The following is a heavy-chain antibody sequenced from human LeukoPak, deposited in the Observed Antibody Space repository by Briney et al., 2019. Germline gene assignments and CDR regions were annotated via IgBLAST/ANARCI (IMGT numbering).Heavy chain of an antibody. D-gene: IGHD6-19*01. Sequence: IPGGSLRLSCAASGFTFSDYYMSWIRQAPGKGLEWVSYISSSGSTIYYADSVKGRLTISRDNVKNSLYLQMNSLRAEDTAVYYCAREKMIAVAADYYYYGMDVWGQGTTVTVSS. J-gene: IGHJ6*02. V-gene: IGHV3-11*01. CDR3: AREKMIAVAADYYYYGMDV. CDR2: ISSSGSTI. CDR1: GFTFSDYY.